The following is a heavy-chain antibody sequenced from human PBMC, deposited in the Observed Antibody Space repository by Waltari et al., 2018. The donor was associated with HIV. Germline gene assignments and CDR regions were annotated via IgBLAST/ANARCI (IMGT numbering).Heavy chain of an antibody. CDR3: ATTSTVGRNWHFDV. CDR1: GFTVSGWY. D-gene: IGHD4-17*01. V-gene: IGHV3-53*01. J-gene: IGHJ2*01. CDR2: IYGGGSS. Sequence: EVQVVESGGSLIQPGGSLRLSCAASGFTVSGWYLTWVRQAPGKGLEWFFLIYGGGSSSYADSVKGRFTLSRDTSTNTIYLQMDNLRAEDTAMFHCATTSTVGRNWHFDVWGRGSLVTVSS.